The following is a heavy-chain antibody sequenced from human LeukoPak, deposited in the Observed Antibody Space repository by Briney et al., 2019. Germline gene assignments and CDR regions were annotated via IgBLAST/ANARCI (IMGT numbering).Heavy chain of an antibody. CDR3: TTTWGSRKGFDY. CDR1: GFTFNNTW. D-gene: IGHD3-16*01. Sequence: GGSLRLSCAASGFTFNNTWMSWVRQAPGKGLEWVGRIKSKTDGGTTEYAAPVKGRFTISRDHSENTLFQLMDSLKTEGPALYYCTTTWGSRKGFDYWGQGTLVTVSS. J-gene: IGHJ4*02. CDR2: IKSKTDGGTT. V-gene: IGHV3-15*01.